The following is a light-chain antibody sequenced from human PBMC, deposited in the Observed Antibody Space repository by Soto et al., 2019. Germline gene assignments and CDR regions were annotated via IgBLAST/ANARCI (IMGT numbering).Light chain of an antibody. CDR2: GAS. Sequence: IQLTQSPSSLSASVGDRVNISCRASQGIANFLAWYQQKPGKAPKLLIYGASTLQSGVPSRFSGSGSGTDFTLTISSLQPEDFATYYCQQHNSFPIPFGPGTKVDIK. J-gene: IGKJ3*01. CDR3: QQHNSFPIP. V-gene: IGKV1-9*01. CDR1: QGIANF.